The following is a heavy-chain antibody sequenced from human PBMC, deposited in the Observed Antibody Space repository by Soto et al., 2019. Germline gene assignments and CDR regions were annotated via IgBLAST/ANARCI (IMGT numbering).Heavy chain of an antibody. CDR1: GFTFSKCA. CDR3: AKEGDSSHFQFDY. D-gene: IGHD3-22*01. V-gene: IGHV3-23*01. CDR2: ISIRDT. J-gene: IGHJ4*02. Sequence: PGASLRLSCAASGFTFSKCAMSWVRQAPGKGLEWISGISIRDTFYSDSVKGRFIISRDNSKNTLYLQMNSLRADDTAIYYCAKEGDSSHFQFDYWGQGT.